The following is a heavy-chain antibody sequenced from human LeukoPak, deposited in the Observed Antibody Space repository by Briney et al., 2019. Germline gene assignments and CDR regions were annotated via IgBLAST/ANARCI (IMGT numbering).Heavy chain of an antibody. CDR1: GGSISSGGYY. V-gene: IGHV4-31*03. J-gene: IGHJ4*02. Sequence: TLSLTCTVSGGSISSGGYYWSRIRQHPGKGLEWIGYIYYSGSTYYNPSLKSRVTTSVDTSKNQFSLKLSSVTAADTAVYYCARGSAYGPLDYWGQGTLVTVSS. CDR2: IYYSGST. CDR3: ARGSAYGPLDY. D-gene: IGHD2-8*01.